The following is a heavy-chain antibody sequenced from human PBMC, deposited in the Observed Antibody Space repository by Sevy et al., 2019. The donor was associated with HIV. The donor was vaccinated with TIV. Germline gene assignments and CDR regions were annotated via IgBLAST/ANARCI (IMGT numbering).Heavy chain of an antibody. CDR2: INPNSGGT. D-gene: IGHD2-2*01. J-gene: IGHJ4*02. V-gene: IGHV1-2*06. CDR1: GYTFTGYY. Sequence: ASVKVSCKASGYTFTGYYIHWVRQAPGQGLEWMGRINPNSGGTNYAQKFQGRVTMTRDTSISTAYMELSRLRSDDTAVYYCARALGGALSHFDYWGQGTLVTVSS. CDR3: ARALGGALSHFDY.